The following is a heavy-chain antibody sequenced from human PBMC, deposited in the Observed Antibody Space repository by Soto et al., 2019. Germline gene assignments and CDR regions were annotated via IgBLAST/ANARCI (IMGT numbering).Heavy chain of an antibody. J-gene: IGHJ4*02. CDR3: ARHCSSIICSVGGNSGDY. Sequence: QVQLQESGPGLVKPSQTLSLTCTVSGATISSGDYFWSWIRQPPGKGLEWIGYIYFTGSTYYNPSPNSRVTFSIDTSKNQFSLRLSSVTAADTAVYYCARHCSSIICSVGGNSGDYWGQGTLVTVSS. CDR1: GATISSGDYF. D-gene: IGHD2-2*01. V-gene: IGHV4-30-4*01. CDR2: IYFTGST.